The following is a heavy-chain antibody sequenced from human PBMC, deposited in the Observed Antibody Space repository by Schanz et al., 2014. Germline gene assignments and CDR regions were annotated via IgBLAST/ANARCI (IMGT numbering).Heavy chain of an antibody. V-gene: IGHV3-48*01. D-gene: IGHD3-10*01. CDR3: ARIGGSVFDY. CDR2: VSRSTPDI. CDR1: GFSFSSYA. J-gene: IGHJ4*02. Sequence: EVQLLESGGGLVEPGGSLRLSCAASGFSFSSYAMGWVRQARGKGLEWVSYVSRSTPDIYYADSVKGRFTMSRDNAKNSLYLQMNSLRAEDTAVYYCARIGGSVFDYWAQGTLVTVSS.